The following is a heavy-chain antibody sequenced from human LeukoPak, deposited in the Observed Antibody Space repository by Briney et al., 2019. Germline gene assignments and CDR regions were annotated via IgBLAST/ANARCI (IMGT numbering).Heavy chain of an antibody. CDR2: ISAYNGNT. D-gene: IGHD4-11*01. J-gene: IGHJ6*03. Sequence: ASVKVSCKASGYTFTSSGVGWVRQAPGQGLEWMGWISAYNGNTNYAQNLQGRVTTTTDTSTNTAYMQLRSLRSDDTALYYCARVTKSYYYYDYMDVWGNGTTVTVSS. V-gene: IGHV1-18*01. CDR3: ARVTKSYYYYDYMDV. CDR1: GYTFTSSG.